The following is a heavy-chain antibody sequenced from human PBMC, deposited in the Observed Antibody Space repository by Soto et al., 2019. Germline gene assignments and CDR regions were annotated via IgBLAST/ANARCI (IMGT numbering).Heavy chain of an antibody. V-gene: IGHV1-69*01. D-gene: IGHD5-18*01. CDR1: GGSFSSNP. J-gene: IGHJ4*02. Sequence: QVQLVQSGSEVKKPGSSVKVSCKASGGSFSSNPISWVRQAPGQGLQWMAGIIPIFATVHYAQKFQGRVTITADESTSTAYMELTSLRSEATAVYFCARGGRGYSSAPRYYFDYWGQGTRVTVSS. CDR2: IIPIFATV. CDR3: ARGGRGYSSAPRYYFDY.